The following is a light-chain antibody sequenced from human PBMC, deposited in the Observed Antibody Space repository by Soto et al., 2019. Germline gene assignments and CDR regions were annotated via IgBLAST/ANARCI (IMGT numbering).Light chain of an antibody. J-gene: IGKJ3*01. CDR3: QQYGSSLFT. CDR2: GAS. CDR1: QSVSSTY. V-gene: IGKV3-20*01. Sequence: DSVLTSVPGTPSLSPRERATLSCRASQSVSSTYLAWYQQKPGQAPRLLIYGASSRATGIPDRFSGSGSGTDFTLTISRLEPEDFAVYYCQQYGSSLFTFGPGTKVDIK.